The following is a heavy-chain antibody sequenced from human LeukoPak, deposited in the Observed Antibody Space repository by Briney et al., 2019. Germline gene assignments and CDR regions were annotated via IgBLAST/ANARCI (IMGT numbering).Heavy chain of an antibody. CDR2: ISYDGSNK. D-gene: IGHD1-26*01. CDR3: AKDKYSGSYGPLDY. V-gene: IGHV3-30*18. Sequence: GRSLRLSCAASGFTFSNYGMHWVRQAPGKGLEWVAVISYDGSNKYYADSVKGRFTISRDNSKNTLYLQMNSLRAEDTAVYYCAKDKYSGSYGPLDYWGQGTLVTVSS. J-gene: IGHJ4*02. CDR1: GFTFSNYG.